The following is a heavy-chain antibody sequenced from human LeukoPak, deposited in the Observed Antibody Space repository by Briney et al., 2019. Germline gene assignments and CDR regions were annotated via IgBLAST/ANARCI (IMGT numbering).Heavy chain of an antibody. Sequence: SETLSLTCTVSGGSISSYYWSWIRQPPGKGLEWIGYIYYSGSTNYNPSLKSRVTISVDTSKNQFSLKLTSVTAADTAIYYCARSGASSSGWPIDYWGQGTLVTVSS. CDR3: ARSGASSSGWPIDY. V-gene: IGHV4-59*08. J-gene: IGHJ4*02. CDR2: IYYSGST. CDR1: GGSISSYY. D-gene: IGHD6-19*01.